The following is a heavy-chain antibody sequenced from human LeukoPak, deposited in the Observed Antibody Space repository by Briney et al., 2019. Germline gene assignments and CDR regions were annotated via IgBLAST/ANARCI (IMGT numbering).Heavy chain of an antibody. CDR2: ISGSGGST. CDR3: AKTPPGRILEWLLAYFDY. CDR1: GFTFSSYA. V-gene: IGHV3-23*01. Sequence: PGGSLRLSCAASGFTFSSYAMSWVRQAPGKGLEWVSAISGSGGSTYYADSVKGRFTISRDNSKNTLYLQMNSLRAEDTAVYYCAKTPPGRILEWLLAYFDYWGQGTLVTVSS. J-gene: IGHJ4*02. D-gene: IGHD3-3*01.